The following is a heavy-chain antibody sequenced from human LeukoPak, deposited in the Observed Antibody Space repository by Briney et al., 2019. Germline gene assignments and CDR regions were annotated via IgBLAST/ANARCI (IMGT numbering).Heavy chain of an antibody. CDR3: AGIAAVGTGDDY. V-gene: IGHV3-15*01. CDR1: GFTFRNAW. D-gene: IGHD6-13*01. CDR2: IKSKVDGGTT. Sequence: AGGSLRLSCAASGFTFRNAWMSWVRQAPGKGLEWVGRIKSKVDGGTTDYVAPVKGRFTISRDDSKNTLYLQMNSLRAEDTAVYYCAGIAAVGTGDDYWGQGTLVTVSS. J-gene: IGHJ4*02.